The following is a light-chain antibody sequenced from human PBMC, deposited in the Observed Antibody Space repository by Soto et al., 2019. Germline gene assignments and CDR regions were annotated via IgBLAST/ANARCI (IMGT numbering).Light chain of an antibody. J-gene: IGKJ5*01. CDR1: QSISSW. V-gene: IGKV1-5*01. CDR3: QQFNSYPIT. CDR2: AAS. Sequence: DIQMTQSPSTLSAPVGDRVTITCRASQSISSWLAWYQQKPGKAPKLLIYAASTLQSGVPSRFSGSGSGTEFTLTISSLQPEDFATYYCQQFNSYPITFGQGTRLEIK.